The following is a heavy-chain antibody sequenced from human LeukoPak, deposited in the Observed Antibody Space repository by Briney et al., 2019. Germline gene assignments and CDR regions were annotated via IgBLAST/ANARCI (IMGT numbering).Heavy chain of an antibody. Sequence: ASVKVSCKASGYTFTSYGISWVRQAPGQGLEWMGWISGYNGNTHYAQNLQGRVTMTTDTSTSTAYMELRSLRSDDTAAYYCARGPYCSGGTCYSQYFDYWGQGTLVTVSS. CDR2: ISGYNGNT. CDR1: GYTFTSYG. D-gene: IGHD2-15*01. V-gene: IGHV1-18*01. J-gene: IGHJ4*02. CDR3: ARGPYCSGGTCYSQYFDY.